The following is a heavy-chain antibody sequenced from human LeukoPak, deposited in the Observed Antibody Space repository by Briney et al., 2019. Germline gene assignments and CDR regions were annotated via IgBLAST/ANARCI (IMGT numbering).Heavy chain of an antibody. J-gene: IGHJ4*02. CDR2: ISGSGGST. Sequence: PGGSLRLSCAASGFTFSSYAMSWVRQAPGKGLEWVSAISGSGGSTYYADSVKGRFTISRDNSKNTLYLQMNSLRAEDTAVYYCAKGSSSFLNFLSFGYWGQGTLVTVSS. CDR3: AKGSSSFLNFLSFGY. CDR1: GFTFSSYA. D-gene: IGHD6-13*01. V-gene: IGHV3-23*01.